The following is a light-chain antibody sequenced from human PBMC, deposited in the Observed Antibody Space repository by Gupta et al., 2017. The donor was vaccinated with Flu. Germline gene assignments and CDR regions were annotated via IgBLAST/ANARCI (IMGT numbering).Light chain of an antibody. CDR2: AVS. Sequence: QFALSQPAFVSGSPGPSFTISCTGTSSDVGGYNSVSWYQQHPGKAPTLIIYAVSNRPSGVSNRFSGSKSGNTASLTISGLQAEDEADYYCSSYTSSSTLGVFGTGTKVTVL. CDR3: SSYTSSSTLGV. CDR1: SSDVGGYNS. V-gene: IGLV2-14*01. J-gene: IGLJ1*01.